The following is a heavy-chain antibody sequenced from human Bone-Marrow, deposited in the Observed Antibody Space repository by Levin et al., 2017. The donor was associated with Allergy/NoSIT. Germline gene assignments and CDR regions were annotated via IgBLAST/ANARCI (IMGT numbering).Heavy chain of an antibody. D-gene: IGHD7-27*01. J-gene: IGHJ5*02. CDR1: GGSISSGGYS. V-gene: IGHV4-30-2*01. CDR2: IYHSGST. Sequence: PSETLSLTCAVSGGSISSGGYSWSWIRQPPGKGLEWIGYIYHSGSTYYNPSLKSRVTISVDRSKNQFSLKLSSVTAADTAVYYCARRGGETNWFDPWGQGTLVTVSS. CDR3: ARRGGETNWFDP.